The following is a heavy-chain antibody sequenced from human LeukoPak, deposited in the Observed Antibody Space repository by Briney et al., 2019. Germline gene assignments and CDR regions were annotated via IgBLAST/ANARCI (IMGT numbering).Heavy chain of an antibody. D-gene: IGHD3-10*01. CDR2: ISGSGGST. Sequence: GGSLRLSCAASGFTFSSYAMSWVRKAPGKGLEWVSAISGSGGSTYYADSVKGRFTISRDNSKNTLYLQMNSLRAEDTAVYYCAKRGGITREPWYYWGQGTLVTVSS. J-gene: IGHJ4*02. CDR1: GFTFSSYA. CDR3: AKRGGITREPWYY. V-gene: IGHV3-23*01.